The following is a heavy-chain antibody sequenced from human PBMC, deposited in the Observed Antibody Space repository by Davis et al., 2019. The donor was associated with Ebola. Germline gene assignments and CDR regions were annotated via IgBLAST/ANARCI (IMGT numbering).Heavy chain of an antibody. CDR2: TYYNSKWYS. D-gene: IGHD3-10*01. Sequence: HSQTLSLTCAISGDSVSGNIPAWNWIRQSPSRGLEWLGRTYYNSKWYSDYAVSVKSRITINPDTSRNHFSLQLNSVTPEDTAVYYCARGWFRGSFDYWGQGTPVTVSS. CDR3: ARGWFRGSFDY. J-gene: IGHJ4*02. V-gene: IGHV6-1*01. CDR1: GDSVSGNIPA.